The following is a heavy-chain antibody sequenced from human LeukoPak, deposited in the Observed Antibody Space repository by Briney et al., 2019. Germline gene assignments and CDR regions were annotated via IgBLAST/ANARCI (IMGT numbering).Heavy chain of an antibody. CDR2: IYYTGST. CDR3: AGSSDYFDY. CDR1: DGSISSYY. J-gene: IGHJ4*02. D-gene: IGHD6-13*01. V-gene: IGHV4-59*01. Sequence: SETLSLTCTVSDGSISSYYWSWIRQPPGKGLEWVGYIYYTGSTNYNPPLKSRVTISVDTSKNQFSLRLSSVTAADTAVYYCAGSSDYFDYWGQGTLVTVSS.